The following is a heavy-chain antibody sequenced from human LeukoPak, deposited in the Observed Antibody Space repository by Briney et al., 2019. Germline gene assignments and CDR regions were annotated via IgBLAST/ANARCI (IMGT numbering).Heavy chain of an antibody. V-gene: IGHV1-18*01. CDR2: ISAYNGNT. Sequence: ASVKVSCKASGYTFTSYGISWVRQAPGQGLEWMGWISAYNGNTNYAQKLQGRVTMTTDTSTSTAYMELRSLRSDDTAVYYCARVGYYDFWSGYPTSYFDYWGQGTLVTVSS. CDR1: GYTFTSYG. J-gene: IGHJ4*02. CDR3: ARVGYYDFWSGYPTSYFDY. D-gene: IGHD3-3*01.